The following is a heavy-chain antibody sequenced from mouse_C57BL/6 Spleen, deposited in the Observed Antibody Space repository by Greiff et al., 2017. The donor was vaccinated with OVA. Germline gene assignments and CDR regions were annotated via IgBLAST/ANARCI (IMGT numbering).Heavy chain of an antibody. CDR2: LHPSDSDT. V-gene: IGHV1-74*01. D-gene: IGHD1-1*01. J-gene: IGHJ4*01. CDR1: GYTFTSYW. Sequence: QVQLQQPGAELVKPGASVKVSCKASGYTFTSYWMHWVTQRPGQGLEWIGRLHPSDSDTNYNQKFKGKATLTVDKSSSTAYMQLSSLTSEDSAVYYCAITYYRYYAMDYWGQGTSVTVSS. CDR3: AITYYRYYAMDY.